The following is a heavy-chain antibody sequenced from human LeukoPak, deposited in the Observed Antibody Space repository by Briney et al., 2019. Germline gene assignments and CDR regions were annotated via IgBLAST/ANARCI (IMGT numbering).Heavy chain of an antibody. CDR1: GYTLTELS. Sequence: ASVKVSCKVSGYTLTELSMHWVRQAPGKGLEWMGGFHPEDGETIYAKKFQGRVTMTEDTSTDTAYMELSSLRSENTAVYYCATGFGCLDYWGQGTLVTVSS. CDR3: ATGFGCLDY. J-gene: IGHJ4*02. CDR2: FHPEDGET. D-gene: IGHD5/OR15-5a*01. V-gene: IGHV1-24*01.